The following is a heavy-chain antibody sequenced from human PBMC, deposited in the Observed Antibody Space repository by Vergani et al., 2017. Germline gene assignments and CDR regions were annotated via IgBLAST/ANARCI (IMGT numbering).Heavy chain of an antibody. CDR2: IYYSGST. V-gene: IGHV4-39*01. D-gene: IGHD6-6*01. Sequence: QLQLQESGPGLVKPSETLSLTCTVSGGSISSSSYYWGWIRQPPGKGLEWIGSIYYSGSTYYNPSLKSRVTISVGTSKNQFSLKLSSVTAADTAVYYCATSSSPRSYWYFDLWGRGTLVTVSS. CDR3: ATSSSPRSYWYFDL. CDR1: GGSISSSSYY. J-gene: IGHJ2*01.